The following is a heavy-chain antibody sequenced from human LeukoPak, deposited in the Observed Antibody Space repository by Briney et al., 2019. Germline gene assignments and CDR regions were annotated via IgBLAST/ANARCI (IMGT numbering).Heavy chain of an antibody. CDR2: ISSSGSTI. CDR1: GFTFSSSE. V-gene: IGHV3-48*03. J-gene: IGHJ6*03. Sequence: GGSLRLSCAVSGFTFSSSEMNWVRQAPGKGLEWVSYISSSGSTIYYADSVKGRFTISRDNAKNSLYLQMNSLRAEDMAVYYCARVRLGATGAYYYSYMDVWGKGTTVTVSS. CDR3: ARVRLGATGAYYYSYMDV. D-gene: IGHD1-26*01.